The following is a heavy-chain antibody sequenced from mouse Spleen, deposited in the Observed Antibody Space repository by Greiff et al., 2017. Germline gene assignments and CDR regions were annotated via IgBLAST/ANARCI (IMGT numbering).Heavy chain of an antibody. J-gene: IGHJ2*01. CDR2: ISSGGSYT. CDR3: ARGGYGYDGYFDY. Sequence: DVKLVESGGGLVKPGGSLKLSCAASGFTFSSYAMSWVRQTPEKRLEWVATISSGGSYTYYPDSVKGRFTISRDNAKNTLYLQMSSLRSEDTAMYYCARGGYGYDGYFDYWGQGTTLTVSS. D-gene: IGHD2-2*01. CDR1: GFTFSSYA. V-gene: IGHV5-9-1*01.